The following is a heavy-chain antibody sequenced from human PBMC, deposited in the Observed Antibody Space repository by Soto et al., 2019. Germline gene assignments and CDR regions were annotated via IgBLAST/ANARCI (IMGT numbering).Heavy chain of an antibody. CDR1: GGSFSGYY. CDR3: ARHHVRGRTIAGAAEF. D-gene: IGHD6-13*01. J-gene: IGHJ4*02. CDR2: INHSGNT. Sequence: SETLSLTCAVYGGSFSGYYWSWIRQPPGKGLAWIGEINHSGNTNYNPSLKSRVTISVDTSKNQLFLNLSSVTAADTAMYYCARHHVRGRTIAGAAEFWGQGTLVTVSS. V-gene: IGHV4-34*01.